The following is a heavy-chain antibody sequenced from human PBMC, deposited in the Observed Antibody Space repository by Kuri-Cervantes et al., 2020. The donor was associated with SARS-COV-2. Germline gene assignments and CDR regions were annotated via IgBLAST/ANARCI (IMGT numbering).Heavy chain of an antibody. Sequence: SCALYESNNSCSVMRVIRQAPGKGLEWVAVISYDGSNKYYADSVKGRFTISRDNSKNTLYLQMNSLRAEDTAVYYCARDWNPIVVVPAAMWEYYYYYGRDVWGQGTMVTVSS. J-gene: IGHJ6*02. V-gene: IGHV3-30-3*01. D-gene: IGHD2-2*01. CDR1: ESNNSCSV. CDR2: ISYDGSNK. CDR3: ARDWNPIVVVPAAMWEYYYYYGRDV.